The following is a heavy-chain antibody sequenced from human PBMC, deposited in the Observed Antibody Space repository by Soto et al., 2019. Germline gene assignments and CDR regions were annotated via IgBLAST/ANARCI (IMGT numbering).Heavy chain of an antibody. CDR2: ISSSSSTI. D-gene: IGHD6-6*01. V-gene: IGHV3-48*01. Sequence: GGSLRLSCAASGFTFSSYSMNWVRQAPGKGLEWVSYISSSSSTIYYADSVKGRFTISRDNAKNSLYLQMNSLRAEDTAVYYCARDEYSSIAARGPWPYYMDVWGKGTTVTVSS. CDR3: ARDEYSSIAARGPWPYYMDV. CDR1: GFTFSSYS. J-gene: IGHJ6*03.